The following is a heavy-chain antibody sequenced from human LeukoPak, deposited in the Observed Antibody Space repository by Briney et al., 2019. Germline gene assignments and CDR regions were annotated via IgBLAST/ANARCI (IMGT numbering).Heavy chain of an antibody. J-gene: IGHJ4*02. V-gene: IGHV1-24*01. CDR2: FDPEDGET. D-gene: IGHD3-22*01. Sequence: ASVKVSCKVSGYTLTELSMHWVRQAPGKGLEWMGGFDPEDGETIYAQKFQGRVTMTEDTSTDTAYMELSSLRSEDTAVYYCATKGDYYDSSGYYVFDYWGQGTLVTVSS. CDR3: ATKGDYYDSSGYYVFDY. CDR1: GYTLTELS.